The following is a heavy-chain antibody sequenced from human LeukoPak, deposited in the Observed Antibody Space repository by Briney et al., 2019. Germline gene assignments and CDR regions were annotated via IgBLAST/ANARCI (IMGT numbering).Heavy chain of an antibody. CDR3: AKLRGYSYGYSYFDY. Sequence: GGSLTLSCAASGFTFSSYGMHWIRQAPGKGLEWVAVISYDGSNKYYADSVKGRFTISRDNSKNTLYLQMNSLRAEDTAVYYCAKLRGYSYGYSYFDYWGQGTLVTVSS. CDR2: ISYDGSNK. V-gene: IGHV3-30*18. J-gene: IGHJ4*02. CDR1: GFTFSSYG. D-gene: IGHD5-18*01.